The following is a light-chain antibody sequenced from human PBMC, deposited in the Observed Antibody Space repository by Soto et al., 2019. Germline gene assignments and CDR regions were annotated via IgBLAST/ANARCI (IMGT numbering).Light chain of an antibody. V-gene: IGKV3-20*01. CDR3: QQYGSSPGT. CDR1: QSVSSSY. CDR2: GAS. J-gene: IGKJ1*01. Sequence: EIVLTQSSCTLSLSPGERATLSCRASQSVSSSYLAWYQQKPGQAPRLLIYGASSRATGIPDRFSGSGSGTDFTLTISRLEPEDFAVYYCQQYGSSPGTFGQGTKVEIK.